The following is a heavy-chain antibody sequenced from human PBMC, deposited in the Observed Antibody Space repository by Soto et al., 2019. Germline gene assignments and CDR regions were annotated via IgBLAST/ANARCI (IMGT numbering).Heavy chain of an antibody. J-gene: IGHJ4*02. D-gene: IGHD6-19*01. Sequence: EVQLLESGGGLVQPGGSLRLSCAASGFTFSSYAMSWVRQAPGKGLEWVSAISGSGGSTYYADSVKGRFTISRDNSKNTLYLQMNSLRAEDTAGYDCAAVQWLDDDYFDYWGQGTLVTVSS. CDR1: GFTFSSYA. V-gene: IGHV3-23*01. CDR3: AAVQWLDDDYFDY. CDR2: ISGSGGST.